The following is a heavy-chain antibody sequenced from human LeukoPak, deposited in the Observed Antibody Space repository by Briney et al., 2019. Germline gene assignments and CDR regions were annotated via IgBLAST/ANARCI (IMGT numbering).Heavy chain of an antibody. CDR1: GGSMSDYY. V-gene: IGHV4-59*01. D-gene: IGHD1-1*01. Sequence: SETLSLTCTVSGGSMSDYYWSWVRQPPGKGLGWIGYVYSTGSTNYNPSLKSRVTISVDTSKNQFSLKLTSVTAADTAVYFCASLRKWNGLEYWGQGTLVTVSS. CDR2: VYSTGST. CDR3: ASLRKWNGLEY. J-gene: IGHJ4*02.